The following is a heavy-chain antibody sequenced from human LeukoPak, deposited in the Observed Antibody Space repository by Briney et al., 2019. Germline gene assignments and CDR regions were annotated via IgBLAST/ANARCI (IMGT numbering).Heavy chain of an antibody. D-gene: IGHD1-26*01. J-gene: IGHJ3*02. Sequence: SQTLSLTCALSGDSVSSNSATWNWIRQSPSRGLEWLGRTYYKSKWYNDYTVSVKSRITINSDTSKNQFSLQLSSVTPEDTAVYYCARVSSPWSPRDAFDIWGQGTMVTVSS. CDR1: GDSVSSNSAT. V-gene: IGHV6-1*01. CDR3: ARVSSPWSPRDAFDI. CDR2: TYYKSKWYN.